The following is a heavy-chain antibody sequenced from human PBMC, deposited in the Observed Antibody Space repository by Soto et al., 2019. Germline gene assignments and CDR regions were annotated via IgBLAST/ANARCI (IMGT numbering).Heavy chain of an antibody. D-gene: IGHD3-22*01. CDR3: AREETYYYDSSGYYPNAFDI. V-gene: IGHV1-69*01. CDR1: GGTFSSYA. CDR2: IIPIFGTA. Sequence: QVQLVQSGAEVQKPGSSVKVSCKASGGTFSSYAISWVRQAPGQGLEWMGGIIPIFGTANYAQKFQGRVTITADESTSTAYMELSSLRSEDTAVYYCAREETYYYDSSGYYPNAFDIWGQGTMVTVSS. J-gene: IGHJ3*02.